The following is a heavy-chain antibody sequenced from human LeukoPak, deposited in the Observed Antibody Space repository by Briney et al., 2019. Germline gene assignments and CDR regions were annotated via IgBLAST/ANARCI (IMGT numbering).Heavy chain of an antibody. Sequence: GGSLRLSCAASGFTVSSNYMSWVRQAPGKGLERVSVIYSGGSTYYADSVKGRFTISRDNSKNTLYLQMNSLRAEDTAVYYCASRSSGWADYYYYYMDVWGKGTTVTVSS. CDR3: ASRSSGWADYYYYYMDV. V-gene: IGHV3-66*02. J-gene: IGHJ6*03. CDR1: GFTVSSNY. CDR2: IYSGGST. D-gene: IGHD6-19*01.